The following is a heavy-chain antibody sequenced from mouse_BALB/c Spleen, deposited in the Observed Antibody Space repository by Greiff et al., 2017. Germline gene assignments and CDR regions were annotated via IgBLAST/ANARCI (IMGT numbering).Heavy chain of an antibody. V-gene: IGHV5-4*02. CDR2: ISDGGSYT. D-gene: IGHD1-1*01. Sequence: DVKLVESGGGLVKPGGSLKLSCAASGFTFSDYYMYWVRQTPEKRLEWVATISDGGSYTYYPDSVKGRFTISRDNAKNNLYLQMSSLKSEDTAMYYCARPYYGSSWGAMDYWGQGTSVTVSS. CDR3: ARPYYGSSWGAMDY. J-gene: IGHJ4*01. CDR1: GFTFSDYY.